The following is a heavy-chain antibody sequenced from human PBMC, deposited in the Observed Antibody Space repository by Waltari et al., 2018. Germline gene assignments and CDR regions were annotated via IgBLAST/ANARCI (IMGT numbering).Heavy chain of an antibody. V-gene: IGHV3-7*04. J-gene: IGHJ4*02. CDR2: IKGDGGEK. D-gene: IGHD3-10*01. Sequence: EVQLVESGGSLVKPGGSLRLSCAASGFTVNSYWIYWIRQAPGKGLEWVADIKGDGGEKYYVDSVKGRFTISRDNAKNSLYLEMNSLRAEDTAVYFCARGSNGAFDYWGQGTLVTVSS. CDR1: GFTVNSYW. CDR3: ARGSNGAFDY.